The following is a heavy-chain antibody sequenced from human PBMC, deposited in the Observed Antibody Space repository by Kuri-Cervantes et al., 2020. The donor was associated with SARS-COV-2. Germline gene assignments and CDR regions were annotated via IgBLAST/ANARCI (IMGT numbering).Heavy chain of an antibody. V-gene: IGHV3-30*14. CDR1: GFTFSSYA. CDR2: ISYDGSNK. CDR3: ARDKRSLDFWSGYYSTRTRYWYFDL. J-gene: IGHJ2*01. D-gene: IGHD3-3*01. Sequence: GESLKISCAASGFTFSSYAMHWVRQAPGKGLEWVAVISYDGSNKYYADSVKGRFTISRDNSKNTLYLQMNSLRAEDTAVYYCARDKRSLDFWSGYYSTRTRYWYFDLWGRGTLVTVSS.